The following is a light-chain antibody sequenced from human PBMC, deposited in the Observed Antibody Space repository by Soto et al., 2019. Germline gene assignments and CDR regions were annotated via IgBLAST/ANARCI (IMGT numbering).Light chain of an antibody. CDR2: WAS. V-gene: IGKV4-1*01. Sequence: DILMPQSTDSLAVSLGERATINCKSSRSVLYSSNNKNYLAWYQQKPGQPPKLLIYWASSRESGVPGRFSGSGSGTDFTLTISSLQAEDVAVYYCQQYYSTPQTFGQGTRLEI. J-gene: IGKJ5*01. CDR3: QQYYSTPQT. CDR1: RSVLYSSNNKNY.